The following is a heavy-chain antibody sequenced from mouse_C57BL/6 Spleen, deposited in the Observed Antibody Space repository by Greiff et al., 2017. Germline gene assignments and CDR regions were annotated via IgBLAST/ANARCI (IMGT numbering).Heavy chain of an antibody. CDR2: IDPSDSET. CDR1: GYTFTSYW. Sequence: QVQLKQPGAELVRPGSSEKLSCKASGYTFTSYWMHWVKQRPIQGLEWIGNIDPSDSETHYNQKFKDKATLTVDKSSSTAYMQLSSLTSEDSAVYYCARGVTTVVPFAYWGQGTLVTVSA. D-gene: IGHD1-1*01. J-gene: IGHJ3*01. CDR3: ARGVTTVVPFAY. V-gene: IGHV1-52*01.